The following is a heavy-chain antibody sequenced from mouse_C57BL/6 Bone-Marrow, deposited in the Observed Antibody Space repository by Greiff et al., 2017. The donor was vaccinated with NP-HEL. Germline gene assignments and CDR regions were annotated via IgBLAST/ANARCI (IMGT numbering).Heavy chain of an antibody. Sequence: QVQLKQSGAELVRPGTSVKVSCKASGYAFTNYLIEWVKQRPGKGLEWIGVINPGSGGTNYNEKFKGKATLTVDKTSSTAYMQLSSLTSDDSAVYFCARSPGYWGQGTTLTVSS. V-gene: IGHV1-54*01. CDR1: GYAFTNYL. CDR2: INPGSGGT. CDR3: ARSPGY. J-gene: IGHJ2*01.